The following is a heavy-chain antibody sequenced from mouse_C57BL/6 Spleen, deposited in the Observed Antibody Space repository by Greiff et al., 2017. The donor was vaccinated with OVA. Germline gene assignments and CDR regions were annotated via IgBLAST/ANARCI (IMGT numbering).Heavy chain of an antibody. J-gene: IGHJ2*01. D-gene: IGHD2-4*01. Sequence: EVKLMESGGDLVKPGGSLKLSCAASGFTFSSYGMSWVRQTPDKRLEWVATISSGGSYTYYPDSVKGRVTISRDNAKNTLYLQMSSLKSEDTAMYYCARHYDYDDGYYFDYWGQGTTLTVSS. CDR1: GFTFSSYG. CDR3: ARHYDYDDGYYFDY. V-gene: IGHV5-6*01. CDR2: ISSGGSYT.